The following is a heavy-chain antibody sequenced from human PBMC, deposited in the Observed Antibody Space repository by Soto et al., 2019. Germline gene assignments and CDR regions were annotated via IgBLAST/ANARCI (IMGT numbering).Heavy chain of an antibody. CDR2: ISDSGGDT. V-gene: IGHV3-23*01. J-gene: IGHJ4*02. CDR1: GLTFSRYT. D-gene: IGHD6-13*01. CDR3: AKRGESSSWPYDWDF. Sequence: PGESLKISSESSGLTFSRYTMALIRQAPGKGLELVSAISDSGGDTYYAASVKGRFTVSRDNCSSTLYVQRNSLRAKDTAVYYCAKRGESSSWPYDWDFWGQETLVTAPQ.